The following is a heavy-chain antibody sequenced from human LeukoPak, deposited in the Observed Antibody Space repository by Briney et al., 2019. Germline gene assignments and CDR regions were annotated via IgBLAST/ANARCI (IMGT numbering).Heavy chain of an antibody. CDR1: GGSISSSSYY. J-gene: IGHJ4*02. D-gene: IGHD3-10*01. CDR2: IYYSGST. Sequence: PSETLSLTCTVSGGSISSSSYYWGWIRQPPGKGLEWIGSIYYSGSTYYNPSLKSRVTISVDTSKNQFSLKLSSVTAADTAVYYCARQPLWFGEKTLREFDYWGQGTLVTVSS. CDR3: ARQPLWFGEKTLREFDY. V-gene: IGHV4-39*01.